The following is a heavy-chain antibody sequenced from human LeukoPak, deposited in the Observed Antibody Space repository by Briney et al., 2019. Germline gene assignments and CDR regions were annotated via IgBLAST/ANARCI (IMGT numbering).Heavy chain of an antibody. V-gene: IGHV1-69*06. CDR3: ARYGYNSNWFDP. Sequence: SVKVSCKASGGTLSSYAISWVRQAPGQGLEWMGGIIPIFGTANYAQKFQGRVTITADKSTSTAYMELSSLRSEDTAVYYCARYGYNSNWFDPWGQGTLVTVSS. CDR2: IIPIFGTA. J-gene: IGHJ5*02. CDR1: GGTLSSYA. D-gene: IGHD5-24*01.